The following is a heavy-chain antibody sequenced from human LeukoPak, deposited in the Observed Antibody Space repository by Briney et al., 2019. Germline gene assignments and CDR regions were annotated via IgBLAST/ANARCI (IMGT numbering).Heavy chain of an antibody. J-gene: IGHJ5*02. CDR3: ARGDYGDYLDWFDP. CDR1: GYTFTSYG. CDR2: ISAYNGNT. V-gene: IGHV1-18*01. D-gene: IGHD4-17*01. Sequence: ASVKVSCKASGYTFTSYGISWVRQAPGQGLEWMGWISAYNGNTNYAQKLQGRVTMTTDTSTSTAYMELRSPRSDDTAVYYCARGDYGDYLDWFDPWGQGTLVTVSP.